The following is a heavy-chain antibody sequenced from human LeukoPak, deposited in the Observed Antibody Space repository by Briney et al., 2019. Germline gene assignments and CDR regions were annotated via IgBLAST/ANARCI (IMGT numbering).Heavy chain of an antibody. D-gene: IGHD3-22*01. CDR2: IYTSGSS. CDR3: ARDLAEYDYDSSVFDY. Sequence: SETLSLTCTASGFSISSGSYYWSWIRQPAGQGLEWIGRIYTSGSSNYNPSLKRRITISVDTSKNLFSLKLSSVTAADTAVYYCARDLAEYDYDSSVFDYWGQGTLVTVSS. V-gene: IGHV4-61*02. CDR1: GFSISSGSYY. J-gene: IGHJ4*02.